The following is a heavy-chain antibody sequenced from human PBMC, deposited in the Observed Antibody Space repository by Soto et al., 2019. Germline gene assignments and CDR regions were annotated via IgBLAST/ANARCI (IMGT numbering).Heavy chain of an antibody. D-gene: IGHD2-2*01. Sequence: QLQLQESGPGLVKPSETLSLTCTVSGRSISSSSYYWGWIRQPPGKGLEWIGSIYYSGSTYYNPSLKSRVTISVDTSKNQFSLKLSSVTAAVTAVYYCARQPYCSSTSCYPFSNWFDPWGQGTLVTVSS. CDR1: GRSISSSSYY. CDR3: ARQPYCSSTSCYPFSNWFDP. CDR2: IYYSGST. V-gene: IGHV4-39*01. J-gene: IGHJ5*02.